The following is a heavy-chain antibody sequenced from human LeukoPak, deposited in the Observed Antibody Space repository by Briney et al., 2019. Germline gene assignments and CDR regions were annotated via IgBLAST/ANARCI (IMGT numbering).Heavy chain of an antibody. CDR1: GFTFGDYA. D-gene: IGHD3-22*01. J-gene: IGHJ4*02. CDR3: TRDYGYYYDSSGYPFDY. Sequence: GRSLRLSCTASGFTFGDYAMSWFRQAPGKGLEWVGFIRSKAYGGTTEYAASVKGRFTISRDDSKSIAYLQMNSLKTEDTAVYYCTRDYGYYYDSSGYPFDYWGQGTLVTVSS. CDR2: IRSKAYGGTT. V-gene: IGHV3-49*03.